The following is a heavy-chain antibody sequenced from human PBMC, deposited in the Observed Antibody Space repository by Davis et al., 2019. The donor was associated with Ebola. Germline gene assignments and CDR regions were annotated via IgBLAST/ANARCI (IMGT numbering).Heavy chain of an antibody. V-gene: IGHV4-34*01. CDR1: GGSFSGYY. CDR2: INHSGST. D-gene: IGHD4-11*01. Sequence: MPSETLSLTCAVYGGSFSGYYWSWIRQPPGKGLEWIGEINHSGSTNYNPSLKSRVTISVGTSKNQFSLKLSSVTAADTAVYYCARAIGNYGGWFDPWGQGTLVTVSS. CDR3: ARAIGNYGGWFDP. J-gene: IGHJ5*02.